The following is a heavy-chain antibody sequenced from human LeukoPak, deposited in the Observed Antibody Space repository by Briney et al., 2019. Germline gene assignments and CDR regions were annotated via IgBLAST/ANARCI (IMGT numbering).Heavy chain of an antibody. J-gene: IGHJ3*02. V-gene: IGHV3-53*01. Sequence: GGSLRLSCAASGFTFSDYYMSWFRQAPGKGLEWVSVIYSGGSTYYADSVKGRFTISRDNSKNTLYLQMNSLRAEDTAVYYCARDAYSSSSGRAFDIWGQGTMVTVSS. CDR3: ARDAYSSSSGRAFDI. CDR1: GFTFSDYY. D-gene: IGHD6-6*01. CDR2: IYSGGST.